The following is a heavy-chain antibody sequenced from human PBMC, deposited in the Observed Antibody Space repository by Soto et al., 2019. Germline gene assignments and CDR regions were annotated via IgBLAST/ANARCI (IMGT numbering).Heavy chain of an antibody. CDR3: AALYSSSSYYYYGMDV. D-gene: IGHD6-6*01. CDR2: ISAGGDST. Sequence: GGSLRLSCAASGFTLSFYAMSWVRQAPGRGLEWVSTISAGGDSTYYADSVKGRFTISRDSSKNTLYLRMNSLRAEDTAVYYCAALYSSSSYYYYGMDVWGQGTSVTVSS. V-gene: IGHV3-23*01. J-gene: IGHJ6*02. CDR1: GFTLSFYA.